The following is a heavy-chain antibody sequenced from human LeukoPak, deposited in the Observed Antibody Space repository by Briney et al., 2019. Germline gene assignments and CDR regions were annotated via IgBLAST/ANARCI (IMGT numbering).Heavy chain of an antibody. CDR3: ARDSPQGRLTGDPSTVDY. V-gene: IGHV3-21*01. J-gene: IGHJ4*02. CDR1: GFTFSSYS. Sequence: GGSLRLSCAASGFTFSSYSMNWVRQAPGKGLEWVSSISSSSSYIYYADSVKGRFTISRDNAKNSLYLQMNSLRAEDTAVYYCARDSPQGRLTGDPSTVDYWGQGTLVTVSS. CDR2: ISSSSSYI. D-gene: IGHD7-27*01.